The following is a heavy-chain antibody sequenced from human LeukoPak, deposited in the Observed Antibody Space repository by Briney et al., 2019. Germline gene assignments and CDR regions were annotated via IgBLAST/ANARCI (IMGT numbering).Heavy chain of an antibody. CDR3: GREPIAVANPEIRRVDY. CDR1: GGSISSYY. D-gene: IGHD6-19*01. J-gene: IGHJ4*02. Sequence: SETLSLTCTVSGGSISSYYWSWLRQPAGKGLEWIGRIYTSGSTNYNPSLKSRVTISVDTSKNQFSLKLSSVTAADPAVYYWGREPIAVANPEIRRVDYGGQGTLGTVSP. CDR2: IYTSGST. V-gene: IGHV4-4*07.